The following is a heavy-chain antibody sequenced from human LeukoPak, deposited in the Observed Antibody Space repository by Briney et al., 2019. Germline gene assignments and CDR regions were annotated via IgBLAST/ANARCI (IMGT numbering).Heavy chain of an antibody. CDR3: ARLAAGPNTRYFDL. J-gene: IGHJ2*01. D-gene: IGHD6-6*01. Sequence: SETPSLTCTVSGGSISSYYWSWIRQPPGKGLEWIAYIYYNGNTKYNPSLKSRVTISADTSKNQFSLKVNSVTAADTAVYYCARLAAGPNTRYFDLWGRGTRVTVSS. CDR2: IYYNGNT. V-gene: IGHV4-59*01. CDR1: GGSISSYY.